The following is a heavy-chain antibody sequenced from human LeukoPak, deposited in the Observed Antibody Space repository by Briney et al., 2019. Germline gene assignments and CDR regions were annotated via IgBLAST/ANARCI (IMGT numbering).Heavy chain of an antibody. Sequence: GGSLRLSCAASGFTVSSNYMSWGRQAPGKGLEWVSVIYSGGSTYYADSVKGRFTISRDNSKNTLYLQMNSLRAEDTAVYYCARDHRVRDGHNQILDYYYGMDVWGQGTTVTVSS. J-gene: IGHJ6*02. CDR2: IYSGGST. CDR3: ARDHRVRDGHNQILDYYYGMDV. D-gene: IGHD5-24*01. V-gene: IGHV3-66*01. CDR1: GFTVSSNY.